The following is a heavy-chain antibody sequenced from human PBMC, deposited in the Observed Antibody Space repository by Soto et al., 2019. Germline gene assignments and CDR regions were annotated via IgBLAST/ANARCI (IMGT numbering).Heavy chain of an antibody. J-gene: IGHJ4*01. CDR3: SGVGACFLLGGDL. V-gene: IGHV1-69*06. D-gene: IGHD2-21*01. Sequence: QERLVPSGAEVRKPGSSVKFSCKVTGGTSTRYAINWVRQAPGQGLEWTGGIVPMFGTSKYSQKFKGRVTLAPYTVANIAYVELRTLRSENTAGYYWSGVGACFLLGGDLWGQGTLVSVSS. CDR1: GGTSTRYA. CDR2: IVPMFGTS.